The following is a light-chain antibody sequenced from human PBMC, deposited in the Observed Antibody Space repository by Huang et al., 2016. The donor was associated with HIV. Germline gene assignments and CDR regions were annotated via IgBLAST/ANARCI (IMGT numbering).Light chain of an antibody. V-gene: IGKV3-15*01. J-gene: IGKJ2*01. CDR1: QSVSSN. CDR2: GAS. CDR3: QQYNNWPPGDT. Sequence: EIAMTQSPATLYVSPGERVTLSCRASQSVSSNLAWYQQKPGQAPRLLLYGASTRATGSPARFSGSGSGTEFTLTISSLQSEDFAVYYCQQYNNWPPGDTFGQGTKLEIK.